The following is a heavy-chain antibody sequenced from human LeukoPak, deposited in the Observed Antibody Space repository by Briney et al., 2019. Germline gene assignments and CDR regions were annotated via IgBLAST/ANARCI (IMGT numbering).Heavy chain of an antibody. J-gene: IGHJ4*02. V-gene: IGHV1-2*02. CDR3: AIGIVGATVFDY. CDR1: GYTFTGYY. CDR2: MNPNSGGT. Sequence: GASVKVSCKASGYTFTGYYMHWVRQAPGQGLEWMGWMNPNSGGTNYAQKFQGRVTMTRDTSISTAYMELSRLRSDETAVYYCAIGIVGATVFDYWGQGTVVTVSS. D-gene: IGHD1-26*01.